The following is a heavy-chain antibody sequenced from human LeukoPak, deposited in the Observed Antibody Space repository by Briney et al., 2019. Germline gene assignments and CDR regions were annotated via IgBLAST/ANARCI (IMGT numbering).Heavy chain of an antibody. V-gene: IGHV3-30*02. CDR3: AKGGGYEAQYYYYYLDV. Sequence: GGSLRLSCTASGFTFGDYVMSWFRQAPGKGLEWVAFIRYDGSNKYYADSVKGRFTVSRDNSKNTLYLQMKSLRAEDTAVYYCAKGGGYEAQYYYYYLDVWGKGTTVTISS. CDR1: GFTFGDYV. D-gene: IGHD5-12*01. J-gene: IGHJ6*03. CDR2: IRYDGSNK.